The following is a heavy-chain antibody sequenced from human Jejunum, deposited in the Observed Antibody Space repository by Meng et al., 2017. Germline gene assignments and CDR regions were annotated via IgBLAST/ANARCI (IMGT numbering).Heavy chain of an antibody. CDR3: ARDSSAYWFDY. V-gene: IGHV1-46*01. D-gene: IGHD3-22*01. J-gene: IGHJ4*02. Sequence: ASVKVSCKASGYTFTSYFFHWVRQAPGQGLEWMGIIYPTGGTPRYAKKFQGRVTMTRDTSTSTVYRDLSSLRSEDTAVYYCARDSSAYWFDYWGQGTVVTFSS. CDR2: IYPTGGTP. CDR1: GYTFTSYF.